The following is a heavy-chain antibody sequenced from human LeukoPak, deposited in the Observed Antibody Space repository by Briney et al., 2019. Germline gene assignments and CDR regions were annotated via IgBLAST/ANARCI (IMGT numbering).Heavy chain of an antibody. V-gene: IGHV3-7*01. CDR1: GFTFISYW. Sequence: GGSLRLSCAASGFTFISYWMTWVRQAPGKGLEWVANIKQDGSEKYYVDSVKGRFTISRDNSKNTLYLQMNSLRAEDTAVYYCARGYYDSSDLNDYWGQGTLVTVSS. CDR2: IKQDGSEK. J-gene: IGHJ4*02. CDR3: ARGYYDSSDLNDY. D-gene: IGHD3-22*01.